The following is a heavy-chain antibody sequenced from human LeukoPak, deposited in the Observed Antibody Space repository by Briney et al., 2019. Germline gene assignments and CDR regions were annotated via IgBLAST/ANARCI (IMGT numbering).Heavy chain of an antibody. D-gene: IGHD2-2*01. J-gene: IGHJ4*02. CDR2: IKQDEGEK. CDR1: GFTFSTFE. CDR3: ARGLGGYASSQAY. V-gene: IGHV3-7*01. Sequence: GGSLRLSCAASGFTFSTFEFTWVRQTPGKGLEWVANIKQDEGEKYYVDSVKGRFTISRDNAKNTLYLQMNSLRAEDTAVYYCARGLGGYASSQAYWGQGTLVTVSS.